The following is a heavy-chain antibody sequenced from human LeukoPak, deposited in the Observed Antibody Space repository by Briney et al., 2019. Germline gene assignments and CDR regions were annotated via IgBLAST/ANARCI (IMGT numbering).Heavy chain of an antibody. Sequence: PSETLSLTCAVYGGSLSGYYWSWIRQPPGKGLEWIGEINHSGSTNYNPSLKSRVTISVDTSKNQFSLKLSSVTAADTAVYYCAGVVDIVATIKTSFDHWGQETLVTVSS. CDR2: INHSGST. J-gene: IGHJ4*02. D-gene: IGHD5-12*01. V-gene: IGHV4-34*01. CDR1: GGSLSGYY. CDR3: AGVVDIVATIKTSFDH.